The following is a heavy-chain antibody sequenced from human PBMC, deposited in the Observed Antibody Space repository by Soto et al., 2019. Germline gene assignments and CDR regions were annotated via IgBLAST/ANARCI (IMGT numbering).Heavy chain of an antibody. J-gene: IGHJ3*02. Sequence: SETLSLTCAVYGGPFSDFHWTWIRQPPGKGLEWIGEINHGGATNYNPSLKSRVTISVDTAKNQFSLKLSSVTAADTAVYYCARRKDYDILTGYPNDAFDIWGQGTMVTVSS. CDR1: GGPFSDFH. V-gene: IGHV4-34*01. CDR2: INHGGAT. CDR3: ARRKDYDILTGYPNDAFDI. D-gene: IGHD3-9*01.